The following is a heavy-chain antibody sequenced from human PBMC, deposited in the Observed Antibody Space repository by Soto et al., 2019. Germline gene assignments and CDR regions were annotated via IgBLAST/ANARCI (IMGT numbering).Heavy chain of an antibody. CDR3: ARESGYCSGGSCFFWFDP. CDR1: GGSISSGDYY. D-gene: IGHD2-15*01. CDR2: IYYSGST. Sequence: QVQLQESGPGLVKPSQTLSLTCTVSGGSISSGDYYWSWSRQPPGKGLEWIGYIYYSGSTYYNPSLKSRVTISVDTSKNQFSLKLSSVTAADTAVYYCARESGYCSGGSCFFWFDPWGQGTLVTVSS. V-gene: IGHV4-30-4*01. J-gene: IGHJ5*02.